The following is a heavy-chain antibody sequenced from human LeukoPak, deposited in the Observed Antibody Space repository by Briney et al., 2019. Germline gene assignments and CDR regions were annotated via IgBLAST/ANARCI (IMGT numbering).Heavy chain of an antibody. J-gene: IGHJ3*02. CDR2: IYPGDSDT. V-gene: IGHV5-51*01. Sequence: GESLKLSSKGSEYSFTNYWICWVRQMPGKGLEWMGIIYPGDSDTKYSPSFQGQVTISADKSISTAYLQRSSLKASDTAMYYCARSRLTDDAFDIWGQGTVVTVSS. CDR3: ARSRLTDDAFDI. CDR1: EYSFTNYW.